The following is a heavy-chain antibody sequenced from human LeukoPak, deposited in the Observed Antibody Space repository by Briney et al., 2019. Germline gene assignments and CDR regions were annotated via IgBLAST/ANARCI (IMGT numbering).Heavy chain of an antibody. J-gene: IGHJ4*02. V-gene: IGHV3-23*01. CDR3: AKDDAWLRFGE. CDR2: ISDSGSAT. CDR1: GFTFSSYA. D-gene: IGHD5-12*01. Sequence: GSLRLSCAASGFTFSSYAMSCVRQAPGKGLEWVSAISDSGSATYYADSVKGRFTISRDNSKNTLYLEVISLAAEDTAVYYCAKDDAWLRFGEWSQGTLVTVSS.